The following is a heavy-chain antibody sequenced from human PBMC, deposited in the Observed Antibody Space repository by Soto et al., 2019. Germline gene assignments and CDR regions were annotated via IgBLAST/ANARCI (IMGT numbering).Heavy chain of an antibody. CDR1: GFTFTSSA. D-gene: IGHD3-10*01. CDR2: IVVGSGNT. J-gene: IGHJ4*02. Sequence: SVKVSCKASGFTFTSSAVQWVRQARGQRLEWIGWIVVGSGNTNYAQKFQERVTITRDMSTSTAYMELSSLRSEDTAVYYCARARNRGVTEFVDLDYWGQGTLVTVSS. V-gene: IGHV1-58*01. CDR3: ARARNRGVTEFVDLDY.